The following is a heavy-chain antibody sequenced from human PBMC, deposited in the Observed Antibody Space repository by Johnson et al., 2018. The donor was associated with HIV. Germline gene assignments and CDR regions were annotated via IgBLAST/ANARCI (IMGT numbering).Heavy chain of an antibody. CDR3: ARVEWELELLGAFDI. J-gene: IGHJ3*02. CDR2: IYGNERT. CDR1: GFTVTNYY. V-gene: IGHV3-66*01. Sequence: VQLVESGGGLVQPGRSLRLSCGASGFTVTNYYMSWVRQAPGKGLEWVSVIYGNERTFYADSVRGRFTISGDTSTNTLHLQMHSLTAEDTALYYCARVEWELELLGAFDIWGQGTMVTVSS. D-gene: IGHD1-7*01.